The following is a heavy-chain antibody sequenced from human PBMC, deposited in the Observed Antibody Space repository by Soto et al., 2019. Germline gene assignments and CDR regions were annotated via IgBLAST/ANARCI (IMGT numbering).Heavy chain of an antibody. J-gene: IGHJ5*02. CDR1: GFTFSSYS. Sequence: GCLILSCAASGFTFSSYSMNWVRQAPGKGLEWVSSISSSSSYIYYADSVKGRFTISRDNAKNSLYLQMNSLRAEDTAVYYCARDLYASGHNWFDPWGQGTLVTVSS. CDR2: ISSSSSYI. V-gene: IGHV3-21*01. CDR3: ARDLYASGHNWFDP. D-gene: IGHD2-2*01.